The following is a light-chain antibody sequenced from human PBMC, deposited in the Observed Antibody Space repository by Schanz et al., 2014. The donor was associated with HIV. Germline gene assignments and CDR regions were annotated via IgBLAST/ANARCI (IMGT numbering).Light chain of an antibody. CDR3: TSYTSSTWV. V-gene: IGLV2-14*03. J-gene: IGLJ3*02. CDR2: DVS. Sequence: QSALTQPASVSGSPGQSITISCTGTSSDVGNYNYVSWYQQLPGKVPKLMIYDVSNRASGVSNRFSGSKSGNTASLTISGLQAEDEADYYCTSYTSSTWVFGGGTKLTVL. CDR1: SSDVGNYNY.